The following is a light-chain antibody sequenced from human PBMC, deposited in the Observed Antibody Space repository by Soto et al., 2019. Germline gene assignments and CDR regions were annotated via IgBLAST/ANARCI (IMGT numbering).Light chain of an antibody. J-gene: IGKJ1*01. CDR2: RTS. Sequence: EIVMTQSPATLSVSPGERATLSCRASQSISSNLAWYQQKPGQAPRLLMFRTSSRATGFPARFSGSGSGTEFNLTISSLQSEDFAVYFCQHYVYPQWTFGPGTKVDIK. CDR1: QSISSN. CDR3: QHYVYPQWT. V-gene: IGKV3-15*01.